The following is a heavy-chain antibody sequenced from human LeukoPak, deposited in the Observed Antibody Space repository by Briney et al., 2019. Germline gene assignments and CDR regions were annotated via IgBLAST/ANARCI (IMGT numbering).Heavy chain of an antibody. Sequence: ASVNVSCKASGYTFTGYYMHWVRQAPGQGLEWMGWINPNSGGTNYAQKFQGWVTMTRDTSISTAYMELSRLRSDDTAVYYCARANGWDTNWFDPWGQGTLVTVSS. CDR2: INPNSGGT. CDR1: GYTFTGYY. V-gene: IGHV1-2*04. CDR3: ARANGWDTNWFDP. D-gene: IGHD5-18*01. J-gene: IGHJ5*02.